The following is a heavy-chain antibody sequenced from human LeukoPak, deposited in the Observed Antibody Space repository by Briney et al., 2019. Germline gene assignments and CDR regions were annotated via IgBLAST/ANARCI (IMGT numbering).Heavy chain of an antibody. V-gene: IGHV1-18*01. D-gene: IGHD6-6*01. Sequence: ASVKVSCKASGYTFASYGIIWVRQASGQGLEWMGWISAYSGDTNYAQNFQGRVTMTRDTSISTAYMELSSLKSDDTAVYYCARDRNSGSSLDIWGQGTMLTVSS. CDR3: ARDRNSGSSLDI. CDR1: GYTFASYG. CDR2: ISAYSGDT. J-gene: IGHJ3*02.